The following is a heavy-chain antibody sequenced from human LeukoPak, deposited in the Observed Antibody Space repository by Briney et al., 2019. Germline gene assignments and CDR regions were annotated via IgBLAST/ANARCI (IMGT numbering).Heavy chain of an antibody. CDR3: ARGRQWLVNWRWFDP. D-gene: IGHD6-19*01. J-gene: IGHJ5*02. CDR1: GGSFSGYY. CDR2: INHSGST. V-gene: IGHV4-34*01. Sequence: PSETLSLTCAVYGGSFSGYYWSWVRQPPGKGLEWIGEINHSGSTNYNPSLKSRVTISVDTSKNQFSLKLSSVTAADTAVYYCARGRQWLVNWRWFDPWGQGTLVTVSS.